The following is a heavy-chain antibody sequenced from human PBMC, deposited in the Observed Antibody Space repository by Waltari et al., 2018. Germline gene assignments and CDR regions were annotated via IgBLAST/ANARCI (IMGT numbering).Heavy chain of an antibody. J-gene: IGHJ6*02. CDR3: ARERTGYYYGMDV. CDR2: IWFDVSNK. Sequence: QVQLVESGGGVVQPGRSLRLSCAASGFTFSSYGMHWVRQAPGKGLEWVAVIWFDVSNKYNADSGKGRFTISRDNSKNTLYLQMNSLRAEDTAVYYCARERTGYYYGMDVWGQGTTVTVSS. V-gene: IGHV3-33*01. CDR1: GFTFSSYG.